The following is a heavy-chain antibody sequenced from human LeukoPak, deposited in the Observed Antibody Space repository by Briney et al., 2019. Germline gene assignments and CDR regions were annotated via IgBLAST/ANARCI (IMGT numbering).Heavy chain of an antibody. CDR1: GYTFTGYY. V-gene: IGHV1-8*02. Sequence: ASVKVSCKASGYTFTGYYMHWVRQAPGQGLEWMGWMNPNSGNTGYAQKFQGRVTMTMNTSVSTAYMELSSLTLEDTAMYYCAREPLGYGDYNNWFDPWGQGTQVTVSS. CDR3: AREPLGYGDYNNWFDP. CDR2: MNPNSGNT. D-gene: IGHD4-17*01. J-gene: IGHJ5*02.